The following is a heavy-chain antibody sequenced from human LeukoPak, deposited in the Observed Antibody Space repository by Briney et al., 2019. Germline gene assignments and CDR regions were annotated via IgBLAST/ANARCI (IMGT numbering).Heavy chain of an antibody. Sequence: SETLSLTCTVSGGSISSSSYYWGWIRQPPGKGPEWIGSIYYSGSTYYNPSLKSRVTISVDTSKNQFSLKLSSVTAADTAVYYCARAFYPGYYSYMAVWGKGTTVTVSS. D-gene: IGHD3-3*02. CDR2: IYYSGST. J-gene: IGHJ6*03. CDR1: GGSISSSSYY. CDR3: ARAFYPGYYSYMAV. V-gene: IGHV4-39*07.